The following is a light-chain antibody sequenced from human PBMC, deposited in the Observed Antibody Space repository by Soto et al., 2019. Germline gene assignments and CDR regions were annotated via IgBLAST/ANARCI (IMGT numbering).Light chain of an antibody. J-gene: IGKJ1*01. V-gene: IGKV1-39*01. CDR1: QGITTY. CDR2: AAS. CDR3: QQSYTTTWT. Sequence: DIQMTQSPSSLSASVGDRVTITCRASQGITTYLNWYQQKPGKDPKLLIYAASSLQSGVPSRFSGSGSETDFTLTISSLQPEDFATYSCQQSYTTTWTFGQGTKVEIK.